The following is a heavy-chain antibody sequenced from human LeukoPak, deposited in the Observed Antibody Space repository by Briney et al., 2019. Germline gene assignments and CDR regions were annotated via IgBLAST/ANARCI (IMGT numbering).Heavy chain of an antibody. CDR1: GFTFSSHG. J-gene: IGHJ4*02. Sequence: GRSLRLSCTASGFTFSSHGMHWVRQAPGKGLEWVAVISYDGSNKYFADSVKGRFTISRDNSKNTLYLQMNSLRAEDTAVYYCAKGHYDILTGYGPLDYWGQGTLVTVSS. CDR3: AKGHYDILTGYGPLDY. CDR2: ISYDGSNK. D-gene: IGHD3-9*01. V-gene: IGHV3-30*18.